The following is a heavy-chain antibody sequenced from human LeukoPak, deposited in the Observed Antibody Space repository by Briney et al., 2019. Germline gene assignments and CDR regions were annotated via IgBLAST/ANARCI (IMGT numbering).Heavy chain of an antibody. CDR3: ARGGSAWDNPFDY. CDR1: GYTFTGYY. V-gene: IGHV1-2*02. J-gene: IGHJ4*02. D-gene: IGHD6-19*01. CDR2: INPTSGGT. Sequence: ASVKVSCKASGYTFTGYYIHWVRQAPGQGLEWMGWINPTSGGTKYAQKFQGRVTMTRDTSISTAYMELSRLRADDTAVFYCARGGSAWDNPFDYWGPGTLVTVSP.